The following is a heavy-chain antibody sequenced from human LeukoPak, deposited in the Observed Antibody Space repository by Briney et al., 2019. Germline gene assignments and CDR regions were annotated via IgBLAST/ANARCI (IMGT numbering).Heavy chain of an antibody. D-gene: IGHD1-26*01. CDR3: AKDQFRGSRIPHAFDI. Sequence: QPGGSLRLSCAASGFTFSSYAMSWVRQAPGKGLEWVSAISGSGGSTYYADSMKGRFTISRDNSKNTLYLQMNSLRAEDTAVYYCAKDQFRGSRIPHAFDIWGQGTMVTVSS. CDR1: GFTFSSYA. J-gene: IGHJ3*02. CDR2: ISGSGGST. V-gene: IGHV3-23*01.